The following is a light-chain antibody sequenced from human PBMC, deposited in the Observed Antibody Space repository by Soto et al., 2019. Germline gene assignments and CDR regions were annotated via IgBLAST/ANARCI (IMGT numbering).Light chain of an antibody. CDR1: SSNIGAGFD. V-gene: IGLV1-40*01. CDR3: QSYDSSLSAVV. Sequence: QSVLTPPPSVSGAPGQRVTIYCTGCSSNIGAGFDVYWYQHLPGTAPNILIYDNTNRPSGVPDRFSGSKSGTAAYLAITGLQAEDEADYYGQSYDSSLSAVVFGGVTKLTVL. CDR2: DNT. J-gene: IGLJ2*01.